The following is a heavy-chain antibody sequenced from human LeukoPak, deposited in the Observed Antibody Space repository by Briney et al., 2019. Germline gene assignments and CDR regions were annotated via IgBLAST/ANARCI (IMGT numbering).Heavy chain of an antibody. CDR1: GFTFSSYW. V-gene: IGHV3-74*01. D-gene: IGHD6-25*01. J-gene: IGHJ4*02. Sequence: GGSLRLSCAASGFTFSSYWMNSVRQAPGKGLVWVSLINNDGIDTRYAGSVKGRFTISRDNAKKTLYLQMNSLRAEDTAVYYCARRSRSGDAYYFDYWGQGTLVTVSS. CDR3: ARRSRSGDAYYFDY. CDR2: INNDGIDT.